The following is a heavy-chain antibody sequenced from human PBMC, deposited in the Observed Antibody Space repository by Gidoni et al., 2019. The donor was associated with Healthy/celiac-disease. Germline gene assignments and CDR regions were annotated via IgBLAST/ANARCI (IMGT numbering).Heavy chain of an antibody. Sequence: EVQLVESGGGLVQPGRSLRLSCAASGFTFDDYAMHWVRQAPGKGLEWVSGISWNSGSIGYADSVKGRFTISRDNAKNSLYLQMNSLRAEDTALYYCAKDSGPGDAFDIWGQGTMVTVSS. CDR1: GFTFDDYA. CDR2: ISWNSGSI. D-gene: IGHD1-26*01. J-gene: IGHJ3*02. V-gene: IGHV3-9*01. CDR3: AKDSGPGDAFDI.